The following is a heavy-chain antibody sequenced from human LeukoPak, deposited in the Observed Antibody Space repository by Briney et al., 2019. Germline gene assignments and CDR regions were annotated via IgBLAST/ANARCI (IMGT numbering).Heavy chain of an antibody. V-gene: IGHV4-31*03. CDR1: GGSISSGGYY. CDR2: IYYSGST. Sequence: PSETLSLTCTVSGGSISSGGYYWSWIRQHPGKGLEWIGYIYYSGSTYYNPSLKSRVTISVDTSKNQSSLKLSSVTAADTAVYYCARAISYYYGMDVWGQGTTVTVSS. D-gene: IGHD3-9*01. J-gene: IGHJ6*02. CDR3: ARAISYYYGMDV.